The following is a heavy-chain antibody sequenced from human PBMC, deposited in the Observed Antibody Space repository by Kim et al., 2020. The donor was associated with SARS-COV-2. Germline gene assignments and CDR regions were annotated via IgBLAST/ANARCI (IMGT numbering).Heavy chain of an antibody. J-gene: IGHJ4*02. D-gene: IGHD1-26*01. Sequence: SETLSLTCTVSGCSVSSGSYYWSWIRQPPGKGLEWIGYIYYSGSTNYNPSLKSRVTISVDTSKNQFSLKLSSVTAADTAVYYCASSWELLRGPDYWGQGTLVTVSS. V-gene: IGHV4-61*01. CDR2: IYYSGST. CDR1: GCSVSSGSYY. CDR3: ASSWELLRGPDY.